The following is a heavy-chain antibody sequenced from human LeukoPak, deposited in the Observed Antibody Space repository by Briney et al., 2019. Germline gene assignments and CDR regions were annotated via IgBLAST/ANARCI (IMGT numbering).Heavy chain of an antibody. CDR1: GYAIRSSYY. J-gene: IGHJ4*02. CDR3: ARSSKLGVEI. Sequence: SETLSRTCAVSGYAIRSSYYWCWNQQTPGKGLEWIGSTYHSGSTYYNPSLKSRVTISVDTSKNQFSLKLSSVTAADTAVYYCARSSKLGVEIWGQGTLVTVCS. V-gene: IGHV4-38-2*01. D-gene: IGHD3-10*01. CDR2: TYHSGST.